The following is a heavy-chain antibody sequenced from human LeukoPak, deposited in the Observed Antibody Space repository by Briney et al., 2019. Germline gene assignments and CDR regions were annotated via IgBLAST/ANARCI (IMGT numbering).Heavy chain of an antibody. J-gene: IGHJ4*02. Sequence: GGSLRLSWAGSGITFRIYAMTWVRQAPGKGLGWVSAISGSGSMTYYAASVKGRFTISRDNSKNMLYLQMNSLRAEDTAVYYCVKGRISEDGLDFWGQGTLVTVSS. CDR2: ISGSGSMT. CDR1: GITFRIYA. V-gene: IGHV3-23*01. D-gene: IGHD6-13*01. CDR3: VKGRISEDGLDF.